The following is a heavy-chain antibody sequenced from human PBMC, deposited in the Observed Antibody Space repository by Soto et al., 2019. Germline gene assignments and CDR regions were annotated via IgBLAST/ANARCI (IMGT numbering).Heavy chain of an antibody. CDR1: GYTFSGFY. D-gene: IGHD6-19*01. CDR2: INANSGGT. V-gene: IGHV1-2*02. J-gene: IGHJ4*02. CDR3: AGAAVTGTAGLDF. Sequence: ASVKVSCKASGYTFSGFYMHWVRQAPGQGHEWMGGINANSGGTKSAEKFQGRVTMTRDTSISTAYMELSRLTSDDTAVDYCAGAAVTGTAGLDFWGQGTKVTVSS.